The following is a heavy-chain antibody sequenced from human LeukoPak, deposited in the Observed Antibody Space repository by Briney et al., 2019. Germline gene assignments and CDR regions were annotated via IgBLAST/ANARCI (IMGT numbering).Heavy chain of an antibody. CDR3: ARLTLFRGVIYGTDWHSDL. V-gene: IGHV4-59*12. CDR2: IFYSGST. Sequence: PSETLSLTCTVSGGSISSYYWSWIRQPPGKGLEWIGYIFYSGSTNYNPSLRSRVTISLDTSKNQFSLKLSSVTAADTAVYYCARLTLFRGVIYGTDWHSDLWGRGTLVTVSS. D-gene: IGHD3-10*01. J-gene: IGHJ2*01. CDR1: GGSISSYY.